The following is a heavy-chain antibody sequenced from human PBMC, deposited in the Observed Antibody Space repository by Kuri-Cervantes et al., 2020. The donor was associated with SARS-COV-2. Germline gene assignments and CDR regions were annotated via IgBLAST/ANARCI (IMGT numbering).Heavy chain of an antibody. CDR2: ISGSGGRT. CDR1: GFTFSSYA. V-gene: IGHV3-23*01. D-gene: IGHD3-10*01. Sequence: GESLKISCAASGFTFSSYAMSWVRQAPGKELEWVSAISGSGGRTYYADSVKGRFTISRDNSKNKLYLQMNSLRAEDAAVYYCAKTTMVQGVIISGWIDYWGQGTLVTVSS. CDR3: AKTTMVQGVIISGWIDY. J-gene: IGHJ4*02.